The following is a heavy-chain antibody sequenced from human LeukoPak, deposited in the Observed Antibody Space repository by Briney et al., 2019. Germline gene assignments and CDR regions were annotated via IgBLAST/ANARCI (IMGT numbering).Heavy chain of an antibody. J-gene: IGHJ4*02. CDR1: GGSISSYY. V-gene: IGHV4-59*01. D-gene: IGHD3-22*01. Sequence: KPSETLSLTCTVSGGSISSYYWSWIRQPPGKGLEWIGYIYYSGSTNYNPSLKSRVTISVDTSKSQFSLKLSSVTAADTAVYYCARGQYYYDSSGYRYWGQGTLVTVSS. CDR3: ARGQYYYDSSGYRY. CDR2: IYYSGST.